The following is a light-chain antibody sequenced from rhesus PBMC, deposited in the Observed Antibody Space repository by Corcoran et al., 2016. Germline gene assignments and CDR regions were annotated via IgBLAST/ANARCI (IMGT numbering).Light chain of an antibody. CDR2: KAS. J-gene: IGKJ1*01. CDR1: QSISSW. V-gene: IGKV1-22*01. Sequence: DIQMTQSPSSLSASVGDTVTITCRASQSISSWLDWYKQQPGKAPKLQIYKASSLQSGVTSRFSGSGSGTDFTLTISSLQPEDFATYYCLQYSSSPPWTFGQGTKVEIK. CDR3: LQYSSSPPWT.